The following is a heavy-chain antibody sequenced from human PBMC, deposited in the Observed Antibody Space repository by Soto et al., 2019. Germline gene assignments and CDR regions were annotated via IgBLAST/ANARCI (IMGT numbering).Heavy chain of an antibody. CDR2: IYSGGST. J-gene: IGHJ4*02. V-gene: IGHV3-53*01. CDR1: GFTVSSNY. CDR3: ARVPTGGDYDY. D-gene: IGHD4-17*01. Sequence: GGSLRLSCAASGFTVSSNYMSWVRQAPGKGLEWVSVIYSGGSTYYADSVKGRFTISRDNSKNTLYLQMNSLIAEDTAVYYCARVPTGGDYDYWGQGTLVTVSS.